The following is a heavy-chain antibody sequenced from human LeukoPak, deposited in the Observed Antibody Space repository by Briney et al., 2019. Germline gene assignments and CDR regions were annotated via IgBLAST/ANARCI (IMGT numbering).Heavy chain of an antibody. CDR1: GGSISNSDYY. V-gene: IGHV4-39*01. Sequence: SETLSLTCTVSGGSISNSDYYWDWIRQPPGKGLECIGNIHYSGTTNYYPSLKSRVTISVDTSKNQFSLRLTSVAAADTAVYYCARHRGGHDAFDIWGQGTMVTVSS. J-gene: IGHJ3*02. D-gene: IGHD4-23*01. CDR3: ARHRGGHDAFDI. CDR2: IHYSGTT.